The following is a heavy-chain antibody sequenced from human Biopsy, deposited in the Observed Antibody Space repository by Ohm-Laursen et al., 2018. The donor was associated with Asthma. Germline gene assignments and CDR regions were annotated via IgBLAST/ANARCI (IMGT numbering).Heavy chain of an antibody. J-gene: IGHJ6*02. CDR1: GYTFTSYG. D-gene: IGHD6-13*01. CDR3: ARDFLFQHGSSWYYYYYGIDV. Sequence: ASVKVSCKASGYTFTSYGISWVRQAPGQGLEWMGWISAYNGNTNYAQKLQGRVTMTTDTSTSTAYMELRSLRSGDTAVYYCARDFLFQHGSSWYYYYYGIDVWGQGTTVTVSS. CDR2: ISAYNGNT. V-gene: IGHV1-18*04.